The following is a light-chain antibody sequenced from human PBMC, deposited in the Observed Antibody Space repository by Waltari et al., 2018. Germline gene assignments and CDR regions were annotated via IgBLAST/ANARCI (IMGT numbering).Light chain of an antibody. CDR3: QQCDRSPLT. V-gene: IGKV3-20*01. CDR1: QSVTSSY. CDR2: GAS. J-gene: IGKJ4*01. Sequence: IVLTQSPGTLSLSPGERATLSCRASQSVTSSYLAWYQQKPGQAPRLVIYGASTRATGIPDRFSGSGSRTDFTLTISRLEPEDFAVYDCQQCDRSPLTFGGGTKVEIK.